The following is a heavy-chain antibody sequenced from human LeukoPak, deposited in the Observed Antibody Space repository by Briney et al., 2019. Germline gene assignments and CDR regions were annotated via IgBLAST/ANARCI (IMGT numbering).Heavy chain of an antibody. D-gene: IGHD3-10*01. CDR1: GGSFSGYY. CDR2: INHSGST. Sequence: SETLSLTCAVYGGSFSGYYWSWIRQPPGKGLEWIGEINHSGSTNYNPSLKSRVTISVDTSKNQFSLKLSSVTAADTAVYYCARGATMVRGATSHFGYWGQGTLVTVSS. J-gene: IGHJ4*02. V-gene: IGHV4-34*01. CDR3: ARGATMVRGATSHFGY.